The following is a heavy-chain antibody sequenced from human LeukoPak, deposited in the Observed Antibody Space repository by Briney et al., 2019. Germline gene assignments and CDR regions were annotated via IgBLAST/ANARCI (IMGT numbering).Heavy chain of an antibody. Sequence: GGSLRLSCAASGFTFSSYGMHWVRQAPGKGLEWVSCISSSSSYIYYADSVKGRFTISRDNAKNSLYLQMNSLRAEDTAVYYCARAHNWKYGTFDYWGQGTLVTVSS. D-gene: IGHD1-7*01. V-gene: IGHV3-21*01. CDR1: GFTFSSYG. CDR3: ARAHNWKYGTFDY. CDR2: ISSSSSYI. J-gene: IGHJ4*02.